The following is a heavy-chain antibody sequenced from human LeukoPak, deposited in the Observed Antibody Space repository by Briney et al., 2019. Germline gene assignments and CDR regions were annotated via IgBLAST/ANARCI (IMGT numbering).Heavy chain of an antibody. D-gene: IGHD3/OR15-3a*01. CDR2: ISYDGSEQ. V-gene: IGHV3-30*03. J-gene: IGHJ4*02. CDR1: GFTFSDYY. Sequence: GGSLRLSCAASGFTFSDYYMSWIRQAPGKGLEWVALISYDGSEQHYADSVKGRFTISRDSPKNTLYLQMNTLRPEDTAVYYCARERTGFYAEYWGQGTLVTVSS. CDR3: ARERTGFYAEY.